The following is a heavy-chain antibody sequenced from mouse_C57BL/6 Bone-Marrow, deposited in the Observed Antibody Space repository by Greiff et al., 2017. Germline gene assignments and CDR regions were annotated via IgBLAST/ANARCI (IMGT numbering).Heavy chain of an antibody. D-gene: IGHD4-1*01. Sequence: EVKVVESGGGLVQSGRSLRLSCATSGFTFSDFYMEWVRQAPGKGLEWIAASRNKANDYTTEYSASVKGRFIVSRDTSQSILYLQMNALRAEDTAIYYCARVNWDVRAMDYGGQGTSVTVSS. CDR3: ARVNWDVRAMDY. CDR1: GFTFSDFY. V-gene: IGHV7-1*01. CDR2: SRNKANDYTT. J-gene: IGHJ4*01.